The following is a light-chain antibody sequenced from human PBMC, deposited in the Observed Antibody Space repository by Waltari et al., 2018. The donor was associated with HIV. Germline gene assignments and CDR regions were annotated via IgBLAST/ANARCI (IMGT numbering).Light chain of an antibody. V-gene: IGKV1-33*01. CDR2: DAS. Sequence: DIQVTQSPSSLSASVGDRVSITCQASDDIIFYLNWFQQKPGTAPKLLIYDASHLETGVSSRFTANGSETDFTFTITTLQAEDVGTYYCQQFYRLPITFGQGTRLDIK. J-gene: IGKJ5*01. CDR3: QQFYRLPIT. CDR1: DDIIFY.